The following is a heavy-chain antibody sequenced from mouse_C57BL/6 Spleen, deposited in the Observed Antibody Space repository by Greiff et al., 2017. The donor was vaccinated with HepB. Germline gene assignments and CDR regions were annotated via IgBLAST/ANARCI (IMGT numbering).Heavy chain of an antibody. J-gene: IGHJ3*01. D-gene: IGHD2-4*01. CDR1: GYTFTNYW. Sequence: VQLQQSGAELVRPGTSVKMSCKASGYTFTNYWIGWAKQRPGHGLEWIGDIYPGGGYTNYNEKFKGKATLTADKSSSTAYMQFSSLTSEDSAIYYCARRGDDYGREAFAYWGQGTLVTVSA. CDR3: ARRGDDYGREAFAY. CDR2: IYPGGGYT. V-gene: IGHV1-63*01.